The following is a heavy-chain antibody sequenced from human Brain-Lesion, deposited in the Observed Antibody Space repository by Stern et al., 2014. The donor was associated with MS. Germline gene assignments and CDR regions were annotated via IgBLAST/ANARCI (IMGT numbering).Heavy chain of an antibody. Sequence: QVQLQHSGAEVKKPGASVKVSCKVSGYTLTELSMHWVRQAPRKGLEWMGGFDPEDGETIYAQKFQGRVTMAEDTSTDTAYMELSSLRSEDTAVYYCATLSPGAGGNYYRHFDYWGQGTLVTVSS. V-gene: IGHV1-24*01. CDR2: FDPEDGET. D-gene: IGHD1-26*01. CDR3: ATLSPGAGGNYYRHFDY. J-gene: IGHJ4*02. CDR1: GYTLTELS.